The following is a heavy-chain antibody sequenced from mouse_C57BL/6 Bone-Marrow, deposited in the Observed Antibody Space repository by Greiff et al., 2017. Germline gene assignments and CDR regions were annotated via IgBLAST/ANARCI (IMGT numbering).Heavy chain of an antibody. V-gene: IGHV1-82*01. CDR2: IYPGDGDT. D-gene: IGHD5-1*01. CDR1: GYAFSSSW. J-gene: IGHJ1*03. Sequence: VQLQQSGPELVKPGASVKISCKASGYAFSSSWMNWVKQRPGKGLEWIGRIYPGDGDTNYNGKFKGKATLTADKSSSTAYMQLSSLTSEDSAVYFCARLKGVRWYFEVWGTGTTVTVSS. CDR3: ARLKGVRWYFEV.